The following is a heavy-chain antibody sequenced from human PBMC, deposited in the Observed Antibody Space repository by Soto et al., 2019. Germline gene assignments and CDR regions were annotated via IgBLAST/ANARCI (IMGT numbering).Heavy chain of an antibody. D-gene: IGHD6-6*01. J-gene: IGHJ3*02. CDR2: IYHSGNT. CDR1: GGAISSGGYY. Sequence: QVQLQESGPGLVKPSQTLSLTCSVSGGAISSGGYYWSWIRQLPGKDLEWIGYIYHSGNTYYNSSVKSRLTISVDTSKSQFSRKLTSVTAADTAVYYCARVGISSSDAFDIWGQGTMVTVSS. CDR3: ARVGISSSDAFDI. V-gene: IGHV4-31*03.